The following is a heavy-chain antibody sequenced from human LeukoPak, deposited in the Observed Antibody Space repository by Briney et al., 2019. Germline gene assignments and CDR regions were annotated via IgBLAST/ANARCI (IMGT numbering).Heavy chain of an antibody. CDR1: GYTFAAYY. J-gene: IGHJ4*02. CDR2: INPNSGGT. CDR3: ARGDGYKFDN. V-gene: IGHV1-2*02. D-gene: IGHD5-24*01. Sequence: ASVKVSCKASGYTFAAYYMYWVRQAPGQGLERMGYINPNSGGTNFPQKFQGRVTMTRDTSISTAYLELSSLRSDDTAVYYCARGDGYKFDNWGQGTLVTVTS.